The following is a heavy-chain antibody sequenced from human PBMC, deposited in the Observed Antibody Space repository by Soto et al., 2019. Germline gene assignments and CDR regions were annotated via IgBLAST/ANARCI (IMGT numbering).Heavy chain of an antibody. CDR1: GGSISSYY. CDR2: IYYSGST. Sequence: SETLSLTCTVSGGSISSYYWSWIRQPPGKGLEWIGYIYYSGSTNYNPSLKSRVTISVDTSKNQFSLKLSSVTAADTAVYYCARDQYDFWSGYLAHDYGMGVWGQGTTVTVSS. J-gene: IGHJ6*02. V-gene: IGHV4-59*01. D-gene: IGHD3-3*01. CDR3: ARDQYDFWSGYLAHDYGMGV.